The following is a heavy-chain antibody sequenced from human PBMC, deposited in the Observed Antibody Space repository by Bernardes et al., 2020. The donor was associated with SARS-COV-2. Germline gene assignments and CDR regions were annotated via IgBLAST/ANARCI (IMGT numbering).Heavy chain of an antibody. CDR2: IYPGDSDT. CDR3: ARDIVVVVAANSTASYYYYGMDV. Sequence: ESLKLSCKGSGYSFTSYWIGWVRQMPGKGLEWMGIIYPGDSDTRYSPSFQGQVTISADKSISTAYLQWSSLKASDTAMYYCARDIVVVVAANSTASYYYYGMDVWGQGTTVTVSS. D-gene: IGHD2-15*01. CDR1: GYSFTSYW. J-gene: IGHJ6*02. V-gene: IGHV5-51*01.